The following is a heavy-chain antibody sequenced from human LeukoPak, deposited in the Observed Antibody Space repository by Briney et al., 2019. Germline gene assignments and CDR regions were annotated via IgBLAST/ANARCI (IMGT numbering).Heavy chain of an antibody. J-gene: IGHJ4*02. Sequence: GGSLRLSCAASGFTVSSNYVSWVRQAPGKGLGWVSIIYSGGSTYYADSVKGRFTISRDNSKNTLYLQMNRLRAEDTAVYYCARQRRYCSGATCYSGHDYWGQGTLVRDSS. D-gene: IGHD2-15*01. CDR3: ARQRRYCSGATCYSGHDY. V-gene: IGHV3-53*01. CDR2: IYSGGST. CDR1: GFTVSSNY.